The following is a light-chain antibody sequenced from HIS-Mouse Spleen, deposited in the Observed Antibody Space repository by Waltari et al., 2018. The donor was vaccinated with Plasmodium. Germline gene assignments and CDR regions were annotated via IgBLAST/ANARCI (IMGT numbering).Light chain of an antibody. V-gene: IGKV1-8*01. CDR2: AAS. J-gene: IGKJ4*01. CDR1: QGISSY. CDR3: QQYYSYPLT. Sequence: AIRMTQSPSSFSASTGDRVTITCRASQGISSYLALYQQKPGKAPKLPIYAASTLQSGVPSRFSGSGSGTDFTLTISCLQSEDFATYYCQQYYSYPLTFGGGTKVEIK.